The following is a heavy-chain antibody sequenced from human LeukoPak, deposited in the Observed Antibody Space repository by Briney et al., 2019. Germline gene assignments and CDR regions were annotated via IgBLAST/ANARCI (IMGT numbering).Heavy chain of an antibody. CDR3: ARHRSSRYGMDV. V-gene: IGHV4-39*01. CDR1: GGSISGSNYY. CDR2: IYYGGST. Sequence: SETLSLTCTVSGGSISGSNYYWGWIRQPPGKGLEWIGSIYYGGSTYYNPSLKSRVTISVDTSKNQFSLKLSSVTAADTAVYYCARHRSSRYGMDVWGQGTTVTVSS. D-gene: IGHD6-25*01. J-gene: IGHJ6*02.